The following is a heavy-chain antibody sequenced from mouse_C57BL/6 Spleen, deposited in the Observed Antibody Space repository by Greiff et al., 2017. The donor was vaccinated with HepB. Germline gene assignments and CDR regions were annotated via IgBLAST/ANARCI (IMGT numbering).Heavy chain of an antibody. CDR1: GYSITSGYY. Sequence: EVHLVESGPGLVKPSQSLSLTCSVTGYSITSGYYWNWIRQFPGNKLEWMGYISYDGSNNYNPSLKNRISITRDTSKNQFFLKLNSVTTEDTATYYCARRRSTGYFDVWGTGTTVTVSS. CDR2: ISYDGSN. J-gene: IGHJ1*03. V-gene: IGHV3-6*01. CDR3: ARRRSTGYFDV.